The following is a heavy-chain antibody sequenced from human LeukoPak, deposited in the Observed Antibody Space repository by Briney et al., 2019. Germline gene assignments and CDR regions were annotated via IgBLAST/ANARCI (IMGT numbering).Heavy chain of an antibody. CDR3: ARGGHSSSWYRDAFAI. J-gene: IGHJ3*02. CDR2: INHSGST. V-gene: IGHV4-34*01. CDR1: GRSFSGYY. D-gene: IGHD6-13*01. Sequence: SETLSLTCAVYGRSFSGYYWSWIRQPPGKGLEWIGEINHSGSTNYNPSLKSRVTISVDTSKNQFSLKLSSVTAADTAVYYCARGGHSSSWYRDAFAIWGQGTMVTVSS.